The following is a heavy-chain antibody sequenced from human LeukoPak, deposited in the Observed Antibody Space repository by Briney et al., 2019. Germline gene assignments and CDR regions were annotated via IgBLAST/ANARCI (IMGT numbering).Heavy chain of an antibody. CDR3: AAGRPIAARDYYYYYYMDV. D-gene: IGHD6-6*01. CDR2: IVVGSGNT. V-gene: IGHV1-58*02. J-gene: IGHJ6*03. Sequence: ASVKVSCKASGFTFTSSAMQWVRQARGQRLEWIGWIVVGSGNTNYAQKFQERVTITRDMSTSTAYMELSSLRSEDTAVYYCAAGRPIAARDYYYYYYMDVWGKGTTVTVSS. CDR1: GFTFTSSA.